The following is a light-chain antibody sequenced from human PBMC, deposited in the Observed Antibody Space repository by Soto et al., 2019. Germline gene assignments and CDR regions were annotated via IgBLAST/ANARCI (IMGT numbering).Light chain of an antibody. J-gene: IGKJ5*01. Sequence: EVELTQSPATLSLSPGESAALSCRASQDIGTYLAWYHQKPGQAPRLLIYGASNRHTGIPARFSGSGSGTDFTLTISSLEPEDFAVYYCQHRYNWITFGQGTRLEIK. CDR2: GAS. CDR1: QDIGTY. CDR3: QHRYNWIT. V-gene: IGKV3-11*01.